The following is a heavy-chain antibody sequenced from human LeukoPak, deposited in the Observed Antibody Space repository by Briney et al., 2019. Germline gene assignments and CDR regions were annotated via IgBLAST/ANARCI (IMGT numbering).Heavy chain of an antibody. J-gene: IGHJ4*02. V-gene: IGHV4-34*01. CDR1: GGSFSTYY. Sequence: SETLSLTCAVYGGSFSTYYWSWIRQPPGKGLEWIGEINHSGSTNYNPSLESRVTISVDTSKNQFSLKLSSVTAADTAVYYCARGKKGYYGSGSYYIGFDYWGQGTLVTVSS. CDR3: ARGKKGYYGSGSYYIGFDY. D-gene: IGHD3-10*01. CDR2: INHSGST.